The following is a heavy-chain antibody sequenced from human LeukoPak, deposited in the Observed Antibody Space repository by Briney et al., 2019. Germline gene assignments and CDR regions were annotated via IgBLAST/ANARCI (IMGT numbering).Heavy chain of an antibody. D-gene: IGHD3-10*01. CDR2: ISYDGSNK. Sequence: GGSLRLSCAASGFTFSNYVMHWVRQAPGKGLEWVALISYDGSNKYYADSVKGRFTISRDNSKNTLYLQMNSLRAEDTAVYYCAKVEGSGSFDYYYMDVWGKGTTVTISS. CDR3: AKVEGSGSFDYYYMDV. CDR1: GFTFSNYV. J-gene: IGHJ6*03. V-gene: IGHV3-30*18.